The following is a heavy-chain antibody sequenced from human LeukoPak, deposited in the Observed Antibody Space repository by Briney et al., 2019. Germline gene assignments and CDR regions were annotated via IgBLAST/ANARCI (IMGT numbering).Heavy chain of an antibody. D-gene: IGHD6-6*01. V-gene: IGHV4-39*01. J-gene: IGHJ5*02. CDR3: AVSSSNWFVP. CDR1: GGSISSSSYY. Sequence: SETLSLTCTVSGGSISSSSYYWGWIRQPPGKGLEWIGSIYYSGSTYYNPSLKSRVTISVDTSKNQFSLKLSSVTAADTAVYYCAVSSSNWFVPWGQGTLVTVSS. CDR2: IYYSGST.